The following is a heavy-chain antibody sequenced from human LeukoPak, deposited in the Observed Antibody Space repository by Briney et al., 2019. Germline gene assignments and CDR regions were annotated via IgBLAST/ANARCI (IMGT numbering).Heavy chain of an antibody. CDR2: AFYRSKWYN. Sequence: SQTLSLTCAISGDSVSSDSAAWNWIRQSPSRGLEWLGRAFYRSKWYNDYAVSVKSQVTINPDTSKNQFSLQLNSVTPEDTAVYYCARSVNNWFDPWGQGTLVTVSS. J-gene: IGHJ5*02. D-gene: IGHD2-8*01. V-gene: IGHV6-1*01. CDR1: GDSVSSDSAA. CDR3: ARSVNNWFDP.